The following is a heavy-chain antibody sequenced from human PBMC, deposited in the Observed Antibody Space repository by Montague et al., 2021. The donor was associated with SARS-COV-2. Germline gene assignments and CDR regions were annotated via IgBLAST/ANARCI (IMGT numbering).Heavy chain of an antibody. CDR2: IYYSGST. Sequence: SKTRSLTCTVSGGSISSNFWSWIRQPPGKGLEWIGYIYYSGSTNYNPSLKSRVTISVDTSKKQFSLQLSSVTAADTAVYYCARTRGYDPLFDFWGQGTLVTVSS. CDR1: GGSISSNF. J-gene: IGHJ4*02. D-gene: IGHD5-12*01. CDR3: ARTRGYDPLFDF. V-gene: IGHV4-59*01.